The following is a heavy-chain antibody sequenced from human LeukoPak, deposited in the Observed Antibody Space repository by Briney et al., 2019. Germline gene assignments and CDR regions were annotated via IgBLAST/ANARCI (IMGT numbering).Heavy chain of an antibody. Sequence: SETLSLTCTVSGGSISRYYWSWIRQPPGKGLEWIGYISYTGSTTYNSSLKSRVTISLDTSQNQFSLKLTSVTPADTAVYYCASQSSNSGELRYLDWLSYYFDYWGQGTLVTVSS. J-gene: IGHJ4*02. D-gene: IGHD3-9*01. CDR2: ISYTGST. V-gene: IGHV4-59*08. CDR1: GGSISRYY. CDR3: ASQSSNSGELRYLDWLSYYFDY.